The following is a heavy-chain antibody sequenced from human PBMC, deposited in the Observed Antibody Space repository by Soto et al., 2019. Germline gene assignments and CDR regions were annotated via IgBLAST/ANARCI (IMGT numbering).Heavy chain of an antibody. V-gene: IGHV1-3*01. D-gene: IGHD2-2*01. Sequence: ASVKVSCKASGYTFTSYAMHWVRQAPGQRLEWMGWINAGNGNTKYSQKFQGRVTITRDTSASTAYMELSSLRSEDTAVYYCARSTIVVVPAAPNFDYWGQGTLVTVSS. CDR2: INAGNGNT. CDR1: GYTFTSYA. CDR3: ARSTIVVVPAAPNFDY. J-gene: IGHJ4*02.